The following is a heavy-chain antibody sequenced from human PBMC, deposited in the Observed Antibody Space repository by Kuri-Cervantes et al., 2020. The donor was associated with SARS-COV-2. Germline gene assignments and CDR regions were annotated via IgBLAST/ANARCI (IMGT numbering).Heavy chain of an antibody. J-gene: IGHJ3*02. CDR1: GFTFSSYS. CDR3: ARVGSTMVRGAIMRGADAFDI. V-gene: IGHV3-21*01. D-gene: IGHD3-10*01. Sequence: GESLKISCAASGFTFSSYSMNWVRQAPGKGLEWVSSISSSSSYIYYADSVKGRFTISRDNAKNSLYLQMNSLRAEDTAVYYCARVGSTMVRGAIMRGADAFDIWGQGTMVTVSS. CDR2: ISSSSSYI.